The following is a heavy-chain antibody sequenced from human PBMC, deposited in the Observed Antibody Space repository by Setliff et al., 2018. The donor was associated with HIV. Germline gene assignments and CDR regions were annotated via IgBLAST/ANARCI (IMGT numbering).Heavy chain of an antibody. CDR1: GFTLSSNW. D-gene: IGHD4-17*01. J-gene: IGHJ5*02. CDR3: ARAPYARSNWFDP. V-gene: IGHV3-74*01. CDR2: INEDGKTT. Sequence: GGSLRLSCAGSGFTLSSNWMHWVRQAPGEGLVWVSRINEDGKTTNYADSVKGRFTTSRDNAKNSLYLQMNSLRAEDTAVYYCARAPYARSNWFDPWGQGTLVTVSS.